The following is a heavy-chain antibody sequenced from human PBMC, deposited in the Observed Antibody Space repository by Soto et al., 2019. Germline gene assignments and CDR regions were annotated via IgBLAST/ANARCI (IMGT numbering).Heavy chain of an antibody. J-gene: IGHJ6*03. CDR2: ISAYNGNT. V-gene: IGHV1-18*01. CDR1: GYTFTSYG. CDR3: ARQYYDILTPYYYMDV. Sequence: GASVKVSCKASGYTFTSYGISWVRQAPGQGLEWMGWISAYNGNTNYAQKLQGRVTMTTDTSTSTAYMELRSLRSDDTAVYYCARQYYDILTPYYYMDVWGKGTTVTVSS. D-gene: IGHD3-9*01.